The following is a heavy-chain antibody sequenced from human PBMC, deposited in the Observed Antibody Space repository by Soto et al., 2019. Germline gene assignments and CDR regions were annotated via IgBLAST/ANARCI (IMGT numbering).Heavy chain of an antibody. CDR2: TYYRSKWYY. CDR1: GDSVSSNTAA. Sequence: SQTLSLTCAISGDSVSSNTAAWHWIRQSPSRGLEWLGRTYYRSKWYYDYAVSVKSRITINPDTSKNQFSLQLNFVAPEDTAVYYCARQGFLYHMDVWGKGTTVTVSS. CDR3: ARQGFLYHMDV. D-gene: IGHD3-3*01. J-gene: IGHJ6*03. V-gene: IGHV6-1*01.